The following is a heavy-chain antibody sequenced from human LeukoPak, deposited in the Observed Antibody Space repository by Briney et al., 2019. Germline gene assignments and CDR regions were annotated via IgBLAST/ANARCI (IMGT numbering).Heavy chain of an antibody. D-gene: IGHD3-22*01. Sequence: PGGSLRLSCAASGFTFSSYAMSWVRQAPGKGLEWVSAISGSGGSTYYADSVKGRFTISGDNSKNTLYLQMNSLRAEDTAVYYCAKDSVYYYDSSGYYSHAFDIWGQGTMVTVSS. CDR1: GFTFSSYA. J-gene: IGHJ3*02. CDR3: AKDSVYYYDSSGYYSHAFDI. CDR2: ISGSGGST. V-gene: IGHV3-23*01.